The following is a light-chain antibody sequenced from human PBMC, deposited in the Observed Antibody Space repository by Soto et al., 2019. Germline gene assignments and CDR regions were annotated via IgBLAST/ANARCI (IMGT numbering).Light chain of an antibody. CDR2: DAS. Sequence: EIVLTQSPATLSLSPGERATLSCRASQSVSSYLAWYQQKPGQAPRLLIYDASNRATGIPDKFSGSGSGTDFTLTIDNLEPEDFAIYYCQQRSNWPPITFGQGTRLEIK. J-gene: IGKJ5*01. V-gene: IGKV3-11*01. CDR1: QSVSSY. CDR3: QQRSNWPPIT.